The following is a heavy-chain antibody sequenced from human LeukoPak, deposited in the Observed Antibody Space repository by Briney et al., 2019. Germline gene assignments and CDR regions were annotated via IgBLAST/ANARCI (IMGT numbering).Heavy chain of an antibody. CDR2: IYSGGST. V-gene: IGHV3-53*01. J-gene: IGHJ4*02. CDR1: GFTVSSNY. CDR3: ARVSGYSSSWYLGY. D-gene: IGHD6-13*01. Sequence: GGSLRLSCAASGFTVSSNYVSWVRQAPGKGLEWVSVIYSGGSTYYADSVKGRFTISRDNSKNTLYLQMNSLRAEDTAVYYCARVSGYSSSWYLGYWGQGTLVTVSS.